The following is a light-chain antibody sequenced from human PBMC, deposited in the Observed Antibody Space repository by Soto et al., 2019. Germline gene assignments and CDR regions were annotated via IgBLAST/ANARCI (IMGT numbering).Light chain of an antibody. J-gene: IGKJ4*01. CDR2: AAS. CDR3: QQSYSTPLT. V-gene: IGKV1-39*01. CDR1: QSITTH. Sequence: DIQMTQSPSSLSASVGDRVTITCRASQSITTHVYWYQQQPGRAPNLLIYAASGLQSGVPSRFSGSGSGTDFTLTITSLQPEDFATYYCQQSYSTPLTFGGGTKVEIK.